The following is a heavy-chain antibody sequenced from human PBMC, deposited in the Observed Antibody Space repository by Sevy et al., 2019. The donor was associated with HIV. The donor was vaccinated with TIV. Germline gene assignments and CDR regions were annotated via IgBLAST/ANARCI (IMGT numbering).Heavy chain of an antibody. CDR1: GDSISSYY. V-gene: IGHV4-4*07. D-gene: IGHD2-15*01. CDR3: AIGHGDYCSAVSCYPDDGMDV. Sequence: SETLSLTCTVSGDSISSYYWSWIRQPAGKGLEWIGRIYTTGSTNYNPSLNSRVTMSVDTSKNQFSLKLTSVTAADTAVYYCAIGHGDYCSAVSCYPDDGMDVWGQGTTVTVSS. CDR2: IYTTGST. J-gene: IGHJ6*02.